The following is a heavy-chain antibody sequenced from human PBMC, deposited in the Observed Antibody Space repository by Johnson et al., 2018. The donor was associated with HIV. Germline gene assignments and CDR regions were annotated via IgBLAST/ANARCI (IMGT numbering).Heavy chain of an antibody. J-gene: IGHJ3*02. V-gene: IGHV3-74*02. CDR3: AKIVRIAARFDAFDI. CDR2: VNSDGYST. CDR1: GFTLSDYW. D-gene: IGHD6-6*01. Sequence: VLLVESGGGLVQPGGSLRLSCAAYGFTLSDYWMHWVRQGTGKGLAWVARVNSDGYSTSYAGSVKGRFTISRDNAKNTLFLEMNSLRAEDTAVYYCAKIVRIAARFDAFDIWGQGTMVTVSS.